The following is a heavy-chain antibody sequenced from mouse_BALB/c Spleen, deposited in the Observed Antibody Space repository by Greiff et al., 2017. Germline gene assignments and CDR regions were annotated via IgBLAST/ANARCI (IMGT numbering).Heavy chain of an antibody. CDR2: ISSGSSTI. Sequence: EVQGVESGGGLVPPGGSRKLSCAASGFTFSSFGMHWVRQAPEKGLEWVAYISSGSSTIYYADTVKGRFTISRDNPKNTLFLQMTSLRSEDTAMYYGARIYYDYHSFAYWGQGTLVTVSA. V-gene: IGHV5-17*02. CDR1: GFTFSSFG. J-gene: IGHJ3*01. D-gene: IGHD2-4*01. CDR3: ARIYYDYHSFAY.